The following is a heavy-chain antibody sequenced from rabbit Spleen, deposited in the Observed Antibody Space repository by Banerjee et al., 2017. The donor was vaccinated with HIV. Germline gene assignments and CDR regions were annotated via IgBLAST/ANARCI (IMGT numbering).Heavy chain of an antibody. CDR1: GFDFSNYG. CDR3: VRDLIHDYGDYRYYYFNL. V-gene: IGHV1S47*01. Sequence: QEQLVESGGGLVQPGGSLKLSCKDSGFDFSNYGVSWVRQAPGKGLEWIGYIDPVFGSTYYASWVNGRFTISSHNAQNTLYLQLNSLTAADTATYFCVRDLIHDYGDYRYYYFNLWVQGTLVTVS. CDR2: IDPVFGST. D-gene: IGHD2-1*01. J-gene: IGHJ4*01.